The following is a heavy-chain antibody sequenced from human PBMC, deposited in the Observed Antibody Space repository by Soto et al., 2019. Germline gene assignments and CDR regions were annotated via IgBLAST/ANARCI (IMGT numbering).Heavy chain of an antibody. V-gene: IGHV4-31*03. D-gene: IGHD4-17*01. CDR2: IYYSGST. J-gene: IGHJ4*02. CDR1: GDSISDGGYY. Sequence: QVQLQESGPGLVKPSQTLSLTCTVSGDSISDGGYYWSWIRQHPAKGLEWIGYIYYSGSTYSNPSLSSRVTISVVTSKNQCSLRLRSVTAADTAIYYRARGAPNADGDYGFFDYWGQGTLVTVSS. CDR3: ARGAPNADGDYGFFDY.